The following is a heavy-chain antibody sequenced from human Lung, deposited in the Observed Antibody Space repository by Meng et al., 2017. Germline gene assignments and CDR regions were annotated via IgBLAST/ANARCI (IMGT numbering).Heavy chain of an antibody. Sequence: QVQPVQFGPEVKKPVASVKVSSKASDYTFTGYGVSWVRQAPGQGLEWMAWLGAHDGDTSHAPKFQGRVTVSADRPTATAYMELRSLRSDDTAVYYCARGTPGRSYSDYWGQGTLVTVSS. D-gene: IGHD3-10*01. CDR2: LGAHDGDT. V-gene: IGHV1-18*01. J-gene: IGHJ4*02. CDR1: DYTFTGYG. CDR3: ARGTPGRSYSDY.